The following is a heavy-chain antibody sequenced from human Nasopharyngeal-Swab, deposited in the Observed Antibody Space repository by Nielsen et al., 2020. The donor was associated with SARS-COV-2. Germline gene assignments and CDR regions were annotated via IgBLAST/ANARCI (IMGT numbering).Heavy chain of an antibody. CDR2: ISGSGGST. CDR1: GFTFSSYA. Sequence: GESLKISCAASGFTFSSYAMGWVRQAPGKGLEWVSAISGSGGSTYYADSVKGRFTISRDNSKNTLYLQMNSLRAEDTAVYYCAKSAGYSRGYFDYWGQGTLVTVSS. J-gene: IGHJ4*02. V-gene: IGHV3-23*01. D-gene: IGHD6-13*01. CDR3: AKSAGYSRGYFDY.